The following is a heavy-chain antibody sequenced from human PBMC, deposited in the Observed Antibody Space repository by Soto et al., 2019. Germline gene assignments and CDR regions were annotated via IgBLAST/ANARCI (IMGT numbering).Heavy chain of an antibody. J-gene: IGHJ4*02. CDR2: ISSSSSYI. D-gene: IGHD4-17*01. CDR1: GFTFSSYS. V-gene: IGHV3-21*01. CDR3: ARDGPDYGGNSGFDY. Sequence: EVQLVESGEGLVKPGGSLRLSCAASGFTFSSYSMNWVRQAPGKGLEWVSSISSSSSYIYYADSVKGRFTISRDNAKNSLYLQMNSLRAEDTAVYYCARDGPDYGGNSGFDYWGQGTLVTVSS.